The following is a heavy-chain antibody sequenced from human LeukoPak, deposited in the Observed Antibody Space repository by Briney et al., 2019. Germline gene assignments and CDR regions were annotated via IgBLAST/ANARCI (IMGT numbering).Heavy chain of an antibody. Sequence: ASVKVSCKASGYTFTSYGISWVRQAPGQGPEWMGWISAYNGNTNYAQKLQGRVTMTTDTSTSTAYMELRSLRSDDTAVYYCARVPESSGSGGRVDPWGQGTLVTVSS. V-gene: IGHV1-18*01. CDR1: GYTFTSYG. CDR3: ARVPESSGSGGRVDP. J-gene: IGHJ5*02. CDR2: ISAYNGNT. D-gene: IGHD6-19*01.